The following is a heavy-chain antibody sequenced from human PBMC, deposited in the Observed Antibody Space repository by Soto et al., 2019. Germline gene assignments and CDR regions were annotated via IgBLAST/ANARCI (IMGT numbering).Heavy chain of an antibody. CDR3: ARDPVQLGYSYGLRGDGMDV. V-gene: IGHV1-46*01. J-gene: IGHJ6*02. D-gene: IGHD5-18*01. CDR1: GYTFTSYY. CDR2: INPSGGST. Sequence: GASVKVSCKASGYTFTSYYMHWVRQAPGQGLEWMGIINPSGGSTSYAQKFQGRVTMTRDTSTSTVYMELSSLRSEDTAVYYCARDPVQLGYSYGLRGDGMDVWGQGTTVTVSS.